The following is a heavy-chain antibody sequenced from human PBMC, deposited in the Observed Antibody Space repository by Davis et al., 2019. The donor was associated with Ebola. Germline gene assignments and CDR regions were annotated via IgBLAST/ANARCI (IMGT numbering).Heavy chain of an antibody. J-gene: IGHJ4*02. CDR3: ARGWDYFDY. V-gene: IGHV3-23*01. CDR2: NSANGDST. D-gene: IGHD1-26*01. CDR1: GFTLSAYA. Sequence: GESLKISCVVSGFTLSAYAMNWVRQFPGKGLEWVSTNSANGDSTFYADSVKGRFTISRDNSKNTLYLQMNSLRDEDTAVYYCARGWDYFDYWGQGTLVTVSS.